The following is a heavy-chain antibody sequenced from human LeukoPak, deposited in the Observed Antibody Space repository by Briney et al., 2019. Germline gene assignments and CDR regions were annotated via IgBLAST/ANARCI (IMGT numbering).Heavy chain of an antibody. Sequence: GGSLRLSCAASGFTFSNYVMSWVRQAPGKGLEWVSSISSSSYIYYADSVKGRFTISRDNAKNSLYLQMNSLRAEDTAVYYCARVGARYSYGYNYWGQGTLVTVSS. V-gene: IGHV3-21*01. J-gene: IGHJ4*02. CDR1: GFTFSNYV. CDR2: ISSSSYI. CDR3: ARVGARYSYGYNY. D-gene: IGHD5-18*01.